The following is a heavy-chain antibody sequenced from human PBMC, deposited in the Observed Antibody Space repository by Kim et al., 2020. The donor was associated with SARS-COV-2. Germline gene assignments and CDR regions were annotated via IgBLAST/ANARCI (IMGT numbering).Heavy chain of an antibody. Sequence: RYYADSVKGRFTIARDNAKNSLYLQMNSLRAEDTAVYYCARDWEGAAADPWGQGTLVTVSS. V-gene: IGHV3-21*01. D-gene: IGHD6-13*01. CDR3: ARDWEGAAADP. J-gene: IGHJ4*02. CDR2: R.